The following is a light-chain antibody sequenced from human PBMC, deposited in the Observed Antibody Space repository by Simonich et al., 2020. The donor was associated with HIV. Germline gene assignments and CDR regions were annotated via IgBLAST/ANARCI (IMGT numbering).Light chain of an antibody. J-gene: IGKJ2*01. Sequence: DIVMTQSPDSLAVSLGERATINCKSSQTVLYSSNNKNYLAWYQQKPGQPPNLLIYWASTRESGVPDRFNGSGSETDFTLTISSLQPDDFATYYCQQLKSYPYTFGQGTKLDIK. CDR2: WAS. V-gene: IGKV4-1*01. CDR3: QQLKSYPYT. CDR1: QTVLYSSNNKNY.